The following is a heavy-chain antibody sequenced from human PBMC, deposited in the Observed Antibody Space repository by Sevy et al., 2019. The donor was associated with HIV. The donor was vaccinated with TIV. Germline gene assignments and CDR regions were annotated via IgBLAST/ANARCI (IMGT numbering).Heavy chain of an antibody. D-gene: IGHD4-17*01. CDR2: ISSGSGPI. J-gene: IGHJ4*02. CDR1: GFTFNGYG. Sequence: GGSLRLSCVASGFTFNGYGMNWVRQAPGKGPEWISYISSGSGPIYYADSVKGRFTISRDNAKNSLYLQMNSLRAEDTAVFYCARDKYGDYAFDYWGPGTLVTVSS. V-gene: IGHV3-48*01. CDR3: ARDKYGDYAFDY.